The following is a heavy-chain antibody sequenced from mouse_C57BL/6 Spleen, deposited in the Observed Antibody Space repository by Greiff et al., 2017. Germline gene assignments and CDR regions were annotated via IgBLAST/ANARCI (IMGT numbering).Heavy chain of an antibody. V-gene: IGHV1-64*01. CDR1: GYTFTSYW. CDR2: IHPNSGST. Sequence: QVQLQQPGAELVKPGASVKLSCKASGYTFTSYWMHWVKQRPGQGLEWIGMIHPNSGSTNYNEKFKSKATLTVDKSSSTAYMQLSSLTSEDSAVYYCASPQTGTWFAYWGQGTLVTVSA. D-gene: IGHD4-1*01. CDR3: ASPQTGTWFAY. J-gene: IGHJ3*01.